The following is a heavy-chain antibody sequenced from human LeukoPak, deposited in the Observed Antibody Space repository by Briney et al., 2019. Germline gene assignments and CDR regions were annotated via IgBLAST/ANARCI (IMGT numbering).Heavy chain of an antibody. CDR1: GFTFSNYN. Sequence: GGSLRLSCAASGFTFSNYNMNWVRQAPGKGLEWVSSFSSSSSYIYYADSVKGRFTISRDNAKNSLYLQMNSLRAEDTAVYYCARDRAVVWGFDYWGQGTLVTVSS. D-gene: IGHD2-8*02. CDR2: FSSSSSYI. J-gene: IGHJ4*02. V-gene: IGHV3-21*01. CDR3: ARDRAVVWGFDY.